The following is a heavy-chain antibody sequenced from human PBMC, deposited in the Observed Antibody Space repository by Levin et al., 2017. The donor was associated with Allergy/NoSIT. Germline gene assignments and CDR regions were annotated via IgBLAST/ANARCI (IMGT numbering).Heavy chain of an antibody. D-gene: IGHD6-19*01. V-gene: IGHV5-51*01. CDR2: IYPGDSDT. CDR3: ATYSASSGWYYFDF. Sequence: PGGSLRLSCKGSGYSFTSYWIGWVRQMPGKGLEWMGIIYPGDSDTRYSSSFQGQVTISADKSISTAYLQWSSLRASDTAMYYCATYSASSGWYYFDFWGQGTLVTVSS. J-gene: IGHJ4*02. CDR1: GYSFTSYW.